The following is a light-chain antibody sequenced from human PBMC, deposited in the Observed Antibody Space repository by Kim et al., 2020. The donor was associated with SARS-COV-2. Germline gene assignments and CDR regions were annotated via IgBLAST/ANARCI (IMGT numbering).Light chain of an antibody. J-gene: IGKJ2*01. CDR3: QQRYDTPYT. Sequence: DIQMTQSPSSLSASVGDRVTITCRASQNINYYLNWYQQKPGKAPNVLIFAASNLQSGVPSRFRGSGAGTDFTLTISSLQPEDFATYFCQQRYDTPYTYGRGTKLEI. V-gene: IGKV1-39*01. CDR1: QNINYY. CDR2: AAS.